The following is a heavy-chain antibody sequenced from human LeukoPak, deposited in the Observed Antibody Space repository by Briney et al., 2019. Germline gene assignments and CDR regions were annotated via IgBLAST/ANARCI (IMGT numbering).Heavy chain of an antibody. Sequence: ASVKVSCKASGYTFTGYYMHWVRQAPGQGLEWMGWINPNSGGTNYAQKFQGRVTMTRDTSISTAYMELSSLRSEDTAVYYCARGEYNRNYRPSWFDPWGQGTLVTVSS. J-gene: IGHJ5*02. CDR1: GYTFTGYY. CDR2: INPNSGGT. V-gene: IGHV1-2*02. D-gene: IGHD1-7*01. CDR3: ARGEYNRNYRPSWFDP.